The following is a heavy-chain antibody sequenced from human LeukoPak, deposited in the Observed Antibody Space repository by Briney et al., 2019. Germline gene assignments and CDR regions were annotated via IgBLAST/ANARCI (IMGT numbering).Heavy chain of an antibody. CDR2: IYYSGST. Sequence: SETLSLTCTVSGGSISSSSYYWGWIRQPPGKGLEWIGSIYYSGSTYYNPSLKSRVTISVDTSKNQFSLKLSSVTAADTAVFYCARQNYYDSSGYINYFDYWGLGTLVTVSS. J-gene: IGHJ4*02. CDR3: ARQNYYDSSGYINYFDY. V-gene: IGHV4-39*01. CDR1: GGSISSSSYY. D-gene: IGHD3-22*01.